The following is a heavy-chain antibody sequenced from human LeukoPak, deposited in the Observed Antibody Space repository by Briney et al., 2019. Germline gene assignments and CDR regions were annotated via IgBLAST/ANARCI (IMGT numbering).Heavy chain of an antibody. V-gene: IGHV3-30-3*01. CDR1: GFTFSSYA. CDR2: ISYDGSNK. CDR3: ARARHYYDSSGYYGGGGALDY. J-gene: IGHJ4*02. Sequence: PGRSLRLSCAASGFTFSSYAMHWVRQAPGKGLEWVAVISYDGSNKYYADSVKGRFTISRDNSKNTLCPQMNSLRAEDTAVYYCARARHYYDSSGYYGGGGALDYWGQGTLVTVSS. D-gene: IGHD3-22*01.